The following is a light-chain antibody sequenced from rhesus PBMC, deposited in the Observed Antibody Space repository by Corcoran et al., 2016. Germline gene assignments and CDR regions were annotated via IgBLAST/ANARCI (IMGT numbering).Light chain of an antibody. CDR2: RAS. V-gene: IGKV1-69*01. CDR3: QQHDNSPLT. CDR1: QGISNW. Sequence: DIQMTQSPSSLSVSVGDRVTITCRARQGISNWLAWYQQKPGKAPKLLFYRASNLETGVPSRLSGSGCRTDFTLTISSLPPEDFATYYCQQHDNSPLTFGEGTKVELK. J-gene: IGKJ4*01.